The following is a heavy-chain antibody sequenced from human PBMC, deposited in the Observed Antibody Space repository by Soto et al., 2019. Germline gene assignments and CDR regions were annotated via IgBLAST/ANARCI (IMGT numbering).Heavy chain of an antibody. Sequence: GGSLRLSCAPSRFPLIIYAMIWVRQAPEKELHWVSAISSSSSYIYYADSVKGRFTISRDNAKNSLYLQMNSLRAEDTAVYYCARDLPQRVAATTGYFDYWGQGTLVTVSS. J-gene: IGHJ4*02. D-gene: IGHD2-15*01. CDR2: ISSSSSYI. CDR3: ARDLPQRVAATTGYFDY. CDR1: RFPLIIYA. V-gene: IGHV3-21*01.